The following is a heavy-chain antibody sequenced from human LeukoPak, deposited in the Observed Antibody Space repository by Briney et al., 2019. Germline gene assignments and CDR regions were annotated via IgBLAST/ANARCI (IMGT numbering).Heavy chain of an antibody. J-gene: IGHJ4*02. V-gene: IGHV3-74*01. D-gene: IGHD3-16*01. CDR2: INTDTRGT. Sequence: PGGSLRLSCAASGFTFTDYWMHWVRHVPGKGLVWVSIINTDTRGTYYADSVKGRFTISRDNAKSISYLQMDSLRAEDTAVYYCARAGAYHFDNWGQGTLVTVSS. CDR1: GFTFTDYW. CDR3: ARAGAYHFDN.